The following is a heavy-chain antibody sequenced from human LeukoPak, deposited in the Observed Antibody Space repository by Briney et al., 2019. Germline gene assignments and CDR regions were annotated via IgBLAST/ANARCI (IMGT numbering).Heavy chain of an antibody. CDR3: ARDEAKFSGWFETYYFDY. V-gene: IGHV3-7*03. CDR1: GFTFSNYP. Sequence: GGSLRLSCTASGFTFSNYPINFVRQAPGKGLKWVANIKQDGSEKYYVDSVKGRFTISRDNAKNSLYLQMNSLRAEDTAVYYCARDEAKFSGWFETYYFDYWGQGTLVTVSS. D-gene: IGHD6-19*01. J-gene: IGHJ4*02. CDR2: IKQDGSEK.